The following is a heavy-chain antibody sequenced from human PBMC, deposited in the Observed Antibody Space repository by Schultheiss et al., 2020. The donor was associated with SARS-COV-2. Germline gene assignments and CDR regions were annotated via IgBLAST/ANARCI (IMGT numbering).Heavy chain of an antibody. Sequence: SETLSLTCAVSGGSISSSSYYWGWIRQPPGKGLEWIGSIYYSGSTYYNPSLKSRVTISVDTSKNQFSLKLSSVTAADTAVYYCASDSSGYFSHWYFDLWGRGTLVTVSS. CDR3: ASDSSGYFSHWYFDL. CDR1: GGSISSSSYY. J-gene: IGHJ2*01. CDR2: IYYSGST. V-gene: IGHV4-39*07. D-gene: IGHD3-22*01.